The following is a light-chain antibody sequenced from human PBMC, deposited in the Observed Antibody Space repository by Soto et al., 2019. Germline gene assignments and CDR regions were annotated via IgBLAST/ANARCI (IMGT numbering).Light chain of an antibody. CDR2: GAS. Sequence: IVLTQSPGTLSLSPGDRATLSCRASQSVINTYLAWYQQKPGQAPRLLIYGASSGASGIPDRFSGSGSGTDFTLTISRLEPEDFAVYYCQQYGTSPWTFGQGTKVEIK. CDR3: QQYGTSPWT. CDR1: QSVINTY. J-gene: IGKJ1*01. V-gene: IGKV3-20*01.